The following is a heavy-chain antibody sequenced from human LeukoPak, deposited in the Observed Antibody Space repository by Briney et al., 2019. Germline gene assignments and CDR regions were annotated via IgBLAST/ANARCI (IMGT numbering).Heavy chain of an antibody. V-gene: IGHV3-64D*06. Sequence: GRSLRLSCSASGFTFSSYAMHWVRQAPGKGLEYVSAISSNGGRTYYADSVKGRFTISRDNSKNTLYLQMSSLRAEDTAVYHCVKSFAAAGRDYWGQGTLVTVSS. CDR1: GFTFSSYA. CDR2: ISSNGGRT. D-gene: IGHD6-13*01. CDR3: VKSFAAAGRDY. J-gene: IGHJ4*02.